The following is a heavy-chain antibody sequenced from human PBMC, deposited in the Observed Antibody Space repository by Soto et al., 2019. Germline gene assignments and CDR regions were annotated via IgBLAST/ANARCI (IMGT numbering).Heavy chain of an antibody. V-gene: IGHV4-31*03. CDR1: GGSISSGGYY. CDR3: ARTHFDWLLPDDY. Sequence: SETLSLTCTVSGGSISSGGYYWNWIRQHPGKGLEWIGYIYYSGTTYYNPSLKSRVTISVDTSKNQFSLKLSSVTAADTAVYYCARTHFDWLLPDDYWGQGTLVT. J-gene: IGHJ4*02. D-gene: IGHD3-9*01. CDR2: IYYSGTT.